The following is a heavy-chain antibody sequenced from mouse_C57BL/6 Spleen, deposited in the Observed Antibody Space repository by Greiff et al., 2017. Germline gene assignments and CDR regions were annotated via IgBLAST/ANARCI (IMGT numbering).Heavy chain of an antibody. CDR1: GYAFSSYW. CDR3: ARRGPYAMDY. CDR2: IYPGDGDT. J-gene: IGHJ4*01. Sequence: VQLQQSGAELVKPGASVKISCKASGYAFSSYWMNWVKQRTGKGLEWIGQIYPGDGDTNYNGKFKGKATLTADKSSSTAYMQLSSLTSEDSAIYFCARRGPYAMDYWGQGTSVTVSS. V-gene: IGHV1-80*01.